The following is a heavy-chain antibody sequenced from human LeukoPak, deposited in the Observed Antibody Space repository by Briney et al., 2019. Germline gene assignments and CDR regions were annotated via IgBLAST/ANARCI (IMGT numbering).Heavy chain of an antibody. Sequence: GGSLRLSCAASGFIFSSYWMTWVRQAPGKGLEWVADIKQGGTESSYVDSVKGRLTISRDNAKNSLYLQMNSLRAEDTALYYCVRDRCSSTSCHDSPNWFDPWGQGTLVTVSS. CDR2: IKQGGTES. CDR3: VRDRCSSTSCHDSPNWFDP. V-gene: IGHV3-7*05. J-gene: IGHJ5*02. CDR1: GFIFSSYW. D-gene: IGHD2-2*01.